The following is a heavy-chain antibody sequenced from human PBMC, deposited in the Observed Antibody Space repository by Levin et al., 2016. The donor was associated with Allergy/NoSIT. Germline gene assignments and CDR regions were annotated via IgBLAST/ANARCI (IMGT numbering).Heavy chain of an antibody. Sequence: WVRQAPGQGLEWMGGIIPTFDVTKYPQKFNGRVTITADKLTSTVYMELSSLTSEDTAVYFCATTPGGNCGVRACFPTVGTFYDYWGQGTLVTVSS. CDR2: IIPTFDVT. V-gene: IGHV1-69*17. D-gene: IGHD2-21*01. CDR3: ATTPGGNCGVRACFPTVGTFYDY. J-gene: IGHJ4*02.